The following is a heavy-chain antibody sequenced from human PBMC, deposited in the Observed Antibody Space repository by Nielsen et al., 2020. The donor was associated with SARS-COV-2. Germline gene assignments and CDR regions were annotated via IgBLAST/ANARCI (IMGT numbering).Heavy chain of an antibody. CDR3: AREPGTVLRFLEWLPPNSYYGMDV. J-gene: IGHJ6*02. D-gene: IGHD3-3*01. V-gene: IGHV3-21*01. CDR2: VTSGGTHI. Sequence: WIRQPPGKGLEWVSSVTSGGTHIFYADSVKGRFTISTDIAENSLYLQMNSLRAEDTAVYYCAREPGTVLRFLEWLPPNSYYGMDVWGQGTTVTVSS.